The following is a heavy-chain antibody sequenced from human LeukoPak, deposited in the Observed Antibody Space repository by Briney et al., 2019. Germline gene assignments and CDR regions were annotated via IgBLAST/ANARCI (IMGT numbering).Heavy chain of an antibody. D-gene: IGHD3-10*01. CDR3: ARELLYVRWAFDI. Sequence: PGGSLRLSCAASGFTFSSYSMNWVRQAPGKGLEWVSYISSSSSTIYNADFVKGRFTISRDNAKNSLYLQMNSLRAEDTAVYYCARELLYVRWAFDIWGQGTMVTVSS. CDR2: ISSSSSTI. CDR1: GFTFSSYS. V-gene: IGHV3-48*04. J-gene: IGHJ3*02.